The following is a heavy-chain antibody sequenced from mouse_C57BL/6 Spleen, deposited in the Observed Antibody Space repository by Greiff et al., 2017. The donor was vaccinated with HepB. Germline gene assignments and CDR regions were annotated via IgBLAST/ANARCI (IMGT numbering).Heavy chain of an antibody. CDR1: GYTFTSYD. J-gene: IGHJ1*03. CDR2: IYPRDGST. CDR3: AREGYYYGSSRYWYFDV. Sequence: VQLQQSGPELVKPGASVKLSCKASGYTFTSYDINWVKQRPGQGLEWIGWIYPRDGSTKYNEKFKGKATLSVYTSSSTAYMERHSLTSEDSAVYFCAREGYYYGSSRYWYFDVWGTGTTVTVSS. D-gene: IGHD1-1*01. V-gene: IGHV1-85*01.